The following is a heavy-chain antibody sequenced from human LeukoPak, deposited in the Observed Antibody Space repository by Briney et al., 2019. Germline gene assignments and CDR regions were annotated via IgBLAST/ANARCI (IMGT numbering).Heavy chain of an antibody. CDR2: IYPGDSDT. CDR1: AYSFTSYW. Sequence: GESLKISCKGSAYSFTSYWIGWVRQIRRKGLEWMGMIYPGDSDTRYSPSFQGQVIISADKSISTAYLQWSSLKASDTAMYHCARHESYYYGSGRYQGEFDYWGQGTLVTVSS. CDR3: ARHESYYYGSGRYQGEFDY. D-gene: IGHD3-10*01. J-gene: IGHJ4*02. V-gene: IGHV5-51*01.